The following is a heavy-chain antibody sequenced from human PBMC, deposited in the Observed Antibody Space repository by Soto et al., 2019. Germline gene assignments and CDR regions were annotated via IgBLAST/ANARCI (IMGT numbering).Heavy chain of an antibody. V-gene: IGHV1-2*04. CDR2: INPNSGGT. CDR1: GYTFTGYY. J-gene: IGHJ3*02. Sequence: ASVKVSCKASGYTFTGYYMHWVRQAPGQGLEWMGWINPNSGGTNYAQKFQGWVTMTRDTSISTAYMELSRLRSDDTAVYYCARGNGTYYDILAGYSAAFDIWGQGTMVTVSS. CDR3: ARGNGTYYDILAGYSAAFDI. D-gene: IGHD3-9*01.